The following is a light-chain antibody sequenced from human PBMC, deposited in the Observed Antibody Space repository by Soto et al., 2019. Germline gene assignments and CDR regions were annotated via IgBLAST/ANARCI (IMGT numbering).Light chain of an antibody. CDR1: QRVSSTY. Sequence: PGERATLSCRASQRVSSTYFAWYRQKPGQPPRLLIYGAANRATGVPDRFSGSGSGTDFTLTISRLEPEDFAVYYCQQYYRSPPGFTFGPGTTVEVK. CDR2: GAA. J-gene: IGKJ3*01. V-gene: IGKV3-20*01. CDR3: QQYYRSPPGFT.